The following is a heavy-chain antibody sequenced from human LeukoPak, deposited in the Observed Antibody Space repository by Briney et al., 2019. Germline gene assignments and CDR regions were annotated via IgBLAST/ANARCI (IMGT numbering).Heavy chain of an antibody. CDR2: IWYDGSNR. CDR1: GFTFSSYG. Sequence: GGSLRLSCAASGFTFSSYGMHRVRQAPGKGLEWVAVIWYDGSNRYYADSVKGRFTISRDNSKNTLYLQMNSLRAEDTAVYYCAREASSGWGYYYYYGMDVWGQGTTVTVSS. D-gene: IGHD6-19*01. J-gene: IGHJ6*02. CDR3: AREASSGWGYYYYYGMDV. V-gene: IGHV3-33*01.